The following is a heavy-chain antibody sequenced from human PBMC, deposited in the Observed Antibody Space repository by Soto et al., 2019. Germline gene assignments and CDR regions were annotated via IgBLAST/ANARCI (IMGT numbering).Heavy chain of an antibody. D-gene: IGHD2-15*01. V-gene: IGHV3-30-3*01. Sequence: GGSLRLSCAASGFTFSSYAMHWVRQAPGKWLEWVAVISYDGSNKYYADSVKGRFTISRDNSKNTLYLQMNSLRAEDTAVYYCARDMVGYGYYYYCMDVWGQGXTVTVSS. CDR2: ISYDGSNK. J-gene: IGHJ6*02. CDR1: GFTFSSYA. CDR3: ARDMVGYGYYYYCMDV.